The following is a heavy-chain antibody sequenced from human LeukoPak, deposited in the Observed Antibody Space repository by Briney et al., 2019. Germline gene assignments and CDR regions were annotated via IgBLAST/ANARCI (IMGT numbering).Heavy chain of an antibody. J-gene: IGHJ4*02. CDR3: ASSIGVVQDDIGY. V-gene: IGHV1-69*04. D-gene: IGHD2-2*01. Sequence: ASVKVSCKASGGTFSSYAISWVRQAPGQGLEWMGRIIPILGIANYAQKFQGRVTITADKSTSTAYMELSSLRSEDTAVYYCASSIGVVQDDIGYWGQGTLVTVSS. CDR1: GGTFSSYA. CDR2: IIPILGIA.